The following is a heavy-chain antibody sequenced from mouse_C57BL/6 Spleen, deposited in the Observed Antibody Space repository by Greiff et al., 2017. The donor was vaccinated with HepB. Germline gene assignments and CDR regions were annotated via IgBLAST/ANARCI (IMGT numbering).Heavy chain of an antibody. CDR1: GYTFTSYW. Sequence: QVQLQQPGAELVRPGTSVKLSCKASGYTFTSYWMHWVKQRPGQGLEWIGVIDPSDSYTNYNQKFKGKATLTVDTSSSTAYMQLSSLTSEDSAVYYCAKDYYGSSYAMDYLGQGTSVTVSS. D-gene: IGHD1-1*01. CDR2: IDPSDSYT. V-gene: IGHV1-59*01. J-gene: IGHJ4*01. CDR3: AKDYYGSSYAMDY.